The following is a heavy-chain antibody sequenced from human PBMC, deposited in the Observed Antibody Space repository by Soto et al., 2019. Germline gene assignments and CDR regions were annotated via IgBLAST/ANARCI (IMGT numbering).Heavy chain of an antibody. CDR1: GVTVNRFA. J-gene: IGHJ4*02. CDR3: ARGYGGYFDD. CDR2: ITPLFETT. Sequence: QVQLVQSGPEVKKPGTSVKVSCKASGVTVNRFAVTWVRQAPGQGFQWLGGITPLFETTKHAQNFQGRATIPADESTTPSYLELRGLASEDTAVDYCARGYGGYFDDWGQGTLVIVSS. D-gene: IGHD4-17*01. V-gene: IGHV1-69*01.